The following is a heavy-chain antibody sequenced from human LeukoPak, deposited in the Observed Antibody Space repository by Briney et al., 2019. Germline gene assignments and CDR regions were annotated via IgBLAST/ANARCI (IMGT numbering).Heavy chain of an antibody. CDR1: GGSISSSGSY. Sequence: SETLSLTCTVSGGSISSSGSYWGWIRQPPGKGLEWIGSIYYSGNTYNPSLKSRVTISVDTSKNQFSLNLTSVTAADTAVYYCARVMAARREDLNWFDPWRQGTLVTVSS. CDR2: IYYSGNT. D-gene: IGHD6-6*01. J-gene: IGHJ5*02. CDR3: ARVMAARREDLNWFDP. V-gene: IGHV4-39*07.